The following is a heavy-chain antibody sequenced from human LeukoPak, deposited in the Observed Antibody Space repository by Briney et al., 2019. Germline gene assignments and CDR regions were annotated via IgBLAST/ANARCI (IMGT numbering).Heavy chain of an antibody. CDR3: ARVAGTSNFDY. J-gene: IGHJ4*02. CDR1: GGSISSGGYY. Sequence: SETLSLTCTVSGGSISSGGYYWSWIRQHPGKGLEWIGYIYYSGSTYYNPSLESRVTISVDTSKNQFSLKLSSVTAADTAVYYCARVAGTSNFDYWGQGTLVTVSS. D-gene: IGHD6-19*01. CDR2: IYYSGST. V-gene: IGHV4-31*03.